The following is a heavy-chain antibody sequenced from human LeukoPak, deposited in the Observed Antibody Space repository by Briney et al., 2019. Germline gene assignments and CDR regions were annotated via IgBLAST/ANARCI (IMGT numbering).Heavy chain of an antibody. CDR1: GGPFSGYY. CDR3: ARGPDYGDYGGFDY. V-gene: IGHV4-31*11. D-gene: IGHD4-17*01. Sequence: TPSETLSLTCAVYGGPFSGYYWSWIRKHPGKGLEWLGYIYYSGSTYYNPSLKSRVTISVDTSKNQFSLKLSSVTAADTAVYYCARGPDYGDYGGFDYWGQGTLVTVSS. CDR2: IYYSGST. J-gene: IGHJ4*02.